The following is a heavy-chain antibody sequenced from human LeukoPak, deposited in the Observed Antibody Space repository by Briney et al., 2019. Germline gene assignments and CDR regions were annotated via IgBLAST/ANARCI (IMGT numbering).Heavy chain of an antibody. CDR2: INPNTGAT. J-gene: IGHJ4*02. CDR1: GYTFTHYF. V-gene: IGHV1-2*02. CDR3: VRDGGSGSPYDF. D-gene: IGHD3-10*01. Sequence: APVKVSCKASGYTFTHYFAHWVRQAPGQGLQWMGWINPNTGATSYPQKFQGRVTITRDTSISTAYMELRSLRSDDTAIYYCVRDGGSGSPYDFWGQGTLVTVSS.